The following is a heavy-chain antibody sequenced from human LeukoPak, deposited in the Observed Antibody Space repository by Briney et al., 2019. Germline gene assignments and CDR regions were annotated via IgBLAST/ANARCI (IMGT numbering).Heavy chain of an antibody. Sequence: SVKVSCKASGGTFSSYAISWVRQAPGQGLEWMGRIIPIFGTANYAQKFQGRVTITTDESTSTAYMELSSLRAEDTAVYYCARDGVDRTGGFDYWGQGTLVTVSS. CDR1: GGTFSSYA. J-gene: IGHJ4*02. D-gene: IGHD3-10*01. CDR3: ARDGVDRTGGFDY. CDR2: IIPIFGTA. V-gene: IGHV1-69*05.